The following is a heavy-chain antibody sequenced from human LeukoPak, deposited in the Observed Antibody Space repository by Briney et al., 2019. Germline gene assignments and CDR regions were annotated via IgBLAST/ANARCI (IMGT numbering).Heavy chain of an antibody. CDR1: GYTLTELS. V-gene: IGHV1-24*01. CDR3: ATLRVTMVRGVITYYYGMDV. D-gene: IGHD3-10*01. Sequence: ASVKVSCKVSGYTLTELSVHWVRQAPGKGLEWMGGFDPEDGETIYAQKFQGRVTMTEDTSTDTAYMELSSLRSENTAVYYCATLRVTMVRGVITYYYGMDVWGKGTTVTVSS. CDR2: FDPEDGET. J-gene: IGHJ6*04.